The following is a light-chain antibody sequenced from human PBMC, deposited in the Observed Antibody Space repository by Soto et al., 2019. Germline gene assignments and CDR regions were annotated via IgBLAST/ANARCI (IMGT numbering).Light chain of an antibody. V-gene: IGLV1-51*01. CDR1: SSNIGGNS. CDR2: DDN. J-gene: IGLJ1*01. Sequence: QSALTQPPSVSTAPGQKDTISCSGSSSNIGGNSVSWYQQLPGTAPKLLIYDDNKRPSGIPDRFSGSKSGTSATLGITGFQTGDEADYYCGSWDSSLSAYVFGTGTKV. CDR3: GSWDSSLSAYV.